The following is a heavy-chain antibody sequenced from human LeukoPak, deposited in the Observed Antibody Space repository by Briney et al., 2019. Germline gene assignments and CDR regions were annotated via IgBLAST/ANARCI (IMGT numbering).Heavy chain of an antibody. CDR3: ARGPAGIHGLHRGWFDP. CDR2: INHSGST. V-gene: IGHV4-34*01. J-gene: IGHJ5*02. Sequence: SETLSLTCAVYGGSFSGYYWSWIRQPPGKGLEWIGEINHSGSTNYNPSLKSRVTISVDTSKNQFSLKLSSVTAADTAVYCCARGPAGIHGLHRGWFDPWGQGTLVTVSS. D-gene: IGHD5-24*01. CDR1: GGSFSGYY.